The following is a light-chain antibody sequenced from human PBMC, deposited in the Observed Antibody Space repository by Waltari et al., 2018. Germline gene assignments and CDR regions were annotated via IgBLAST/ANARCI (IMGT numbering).Light chain of an antibody. CDR2: DVS. Sequence: QSALTQPASVSGSPGQSITISCTGTSSDVGGYNYVSWYQQHPGKAPKLMIYDVSKRPSAVSKRVSGSKSGNTASLTISGLQAEDEADYYCSSYTSSSTLPLYVFGTGTKVTVL. CDR3: SSYTSSSTLPLYV. V-gene: IGLV2-14*01. J-gene: IGLJ1*01. CDR1: SSDVGGYNY.